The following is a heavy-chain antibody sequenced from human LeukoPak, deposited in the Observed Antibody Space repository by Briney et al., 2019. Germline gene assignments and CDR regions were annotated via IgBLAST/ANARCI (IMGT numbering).Heavy chain of an antibody. V-gene: IGHV3-9*01. J-gene: IGHJ4*02. CDR1: GFTFSSYS. D-gene: IGHD3-9*01. CDR2: ISWNSGSI. Sequence: GGSLRLSCAASGFTFSSYSMNWVRQAPGKGLEWVSGISWNSGSIGYADSVKGRFTISRDNAKNTLYLQMNRLGPEDTAFYYCARDDYDTLGYNFHYWGQGTLVTVSS. CDR3: ARDDYDTLGYNFHY.